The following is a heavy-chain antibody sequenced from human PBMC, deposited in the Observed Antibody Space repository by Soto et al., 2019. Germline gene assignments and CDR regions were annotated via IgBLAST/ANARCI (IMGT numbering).Heavy chain of an antibody. D-gene: IGHD7-27*01. CDR2: LYQSATT. J-gene: IGHJ5*01. V-gene: IGHV4-30-4*01. Sequence: PSETLSRTCSVSGDSISILDYFCAWSRQPPGQALESTGYLYQSATTYYNASFESRVALSVETSKSQFPLNVTSVTAADTAVCFCARGRYCLTGRCFPHWFYSWGQGALVNVSS. CDR1: GDSISILDYF. CDR3: ARGRYCLTGRCFPHWFYS.